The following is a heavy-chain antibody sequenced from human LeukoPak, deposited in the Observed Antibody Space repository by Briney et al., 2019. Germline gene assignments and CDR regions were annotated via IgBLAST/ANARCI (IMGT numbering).Heavy chain of an antibody. D-gene: IGHD3-3*01. Sequence: SETLSLTCTVSGGSIGTNTYDWGWIRRPPGKGLEWIGNIYYSGNTYYNPSLKSRVTISVDMSKNQFSLKLTSVIAADTAVYYCARQVSSTTYYDFWSGYSPYYYYGMDVWGQGTTVTVSS. CDR3: ARQVSSTTYYDFWSGYSPYYYYGMDV. J-gene: IGHJ6*02. V-gene: IGHV4-39*01. CDR2: IYYSGNT. CDR1: GGSIGTNTYD.